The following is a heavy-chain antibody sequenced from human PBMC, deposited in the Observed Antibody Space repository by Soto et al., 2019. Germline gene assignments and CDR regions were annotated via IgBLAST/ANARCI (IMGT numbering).Heavy chain of an antibody. CDR3: ARDPERITMIGDYYFDY. CDR2: IIPIFGTA. Sequence: QVQLVQSGAEVKKPGSSVKVSCKASGGTFSSYAISWVRQAPGQGLEWMGGIIPIFGTANYAQKFQGRVTITADESTSTADMELSSLRSEDTAVYYCARDPERITMIGDYYFDYWGQGTLVTVSS. D-gene: IGHD3-22*01. V-gene: IGHV1-69*01. CDR1: GGTFSSYA. J-gene: IGHJ4*02.